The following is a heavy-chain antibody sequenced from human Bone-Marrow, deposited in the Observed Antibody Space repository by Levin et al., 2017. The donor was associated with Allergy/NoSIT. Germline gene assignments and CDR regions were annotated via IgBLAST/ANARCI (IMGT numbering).Heavy chain of an antibody. J-gene: IGHJ4*02. Sequence: TLSLTCTFSGFSLSTNGVLLSWIRQSPGKALEWLARIDWDGDKFYSPSLKTRLAISKDTSRKQVVLTMTNMDPVDTATYFCARSGIFGVVSQMGPFFDYWGRGIPVTVSS. CDR2: IDWDGDK. V-gene: IGHV2-70*04. D-gene: IGHD3-3*01. CDR3: ARSGIFGVVSQMGPFFDY. CDR1: GFSLSTNGVL.